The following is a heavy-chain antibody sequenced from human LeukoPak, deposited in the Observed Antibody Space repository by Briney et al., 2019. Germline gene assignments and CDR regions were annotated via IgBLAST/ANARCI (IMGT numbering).Heavy chain of an antibody. CDR2: INPNSGGT. J-gene: IGHJ6*03. Sequence: ASVKVSCKASGYTFTGYYMHWVRQAPGQGLEWMGWINPNSGGTNYAQKFQSRVTMTRDTSISTAYMELSRLRSDDAAVYYCARDRDGSANYYYYMDVWGKGTTVTVSS. CDR3: ARDRDGSANYYYYMDV. V-gene: IGHV1-2*02. D-gene: IGHD1-26*01. CDR1: GYTFTGYY.